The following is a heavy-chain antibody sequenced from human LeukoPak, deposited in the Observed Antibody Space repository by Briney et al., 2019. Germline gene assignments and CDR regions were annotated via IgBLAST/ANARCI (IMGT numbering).Heavy chain of an antibody. V-gene: IGHV4-61*01. CDR1: GGSVSSGSYY. Sequence: SETLSLTCTVSGGSVSSGSYYWSWIRQPPGKGLEWIGYIYYSGSTNYNPSLKSRVTISVDTSKNQFSLKLSSVTAADTAVYYCARDLGRYYYGSGSTNWFDPWGQGTLVTVSS. D-gene: IGHD3-10*01. CDR2: IYYSGST. CDR3: ARDLGRYYYGSGSTNWFDP. J-gene: IGHJ5*02.